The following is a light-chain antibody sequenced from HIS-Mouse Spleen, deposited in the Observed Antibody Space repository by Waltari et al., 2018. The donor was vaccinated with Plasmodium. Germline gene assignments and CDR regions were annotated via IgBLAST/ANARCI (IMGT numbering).Light chain of an antibody. CDR1: SSDVGSYNL. V-gene: IGLV2-23*01. CDR3: CSYAGSSTWV. J-gene: IGLJ3*02. CDR2: EGS. Sequence: QSALTQPASLSGSPGQSITISSTGTSSDVGSYNLFPWYHQHPGKAPKLMIYEGSKRPSGVSNRFSGSKSGNTASLTISGLQAEDEADYYCCSYAGSSTWVFGGGTKLTVL.